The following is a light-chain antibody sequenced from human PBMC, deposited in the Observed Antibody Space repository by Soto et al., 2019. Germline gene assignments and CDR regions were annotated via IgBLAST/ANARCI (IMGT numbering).Light chain of an antibody. V-gene: IGKV3-11*01. J-gene: IGKJ2*02. CDR3: QQRARWPST. CDR2: DAS. CDR1: QSVSSY. Sequence: EIVLTQSPATLSLSPGERATLSCRASQSVSSYLAWYQQKPGQAPRLLIYDASNRATGIPARFSGSGSATDFTLTISSLEPEDFAVYYCQQRARWPSTFGPGTKVEIK.